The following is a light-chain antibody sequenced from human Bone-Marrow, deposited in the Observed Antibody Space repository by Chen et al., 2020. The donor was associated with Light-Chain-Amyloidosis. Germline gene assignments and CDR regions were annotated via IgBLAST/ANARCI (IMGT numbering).Light chain of an antibody. J-gene: IGLJ2*01. CDR1: DLPTKY. CDR2: RDT. CDR3: QSADSSGTYEVI. V-gene: IGLV3-25*03. Sequence: SYELTQPPSVSVSPGQTARITCSGDDLPTKYAYWYQQKPGQAPVLVIHRDTERPSGISERVSGYSSGTTATLTNSGGQAEAEADYHCQSADSSGTYEVIFGGGTKLTVL.